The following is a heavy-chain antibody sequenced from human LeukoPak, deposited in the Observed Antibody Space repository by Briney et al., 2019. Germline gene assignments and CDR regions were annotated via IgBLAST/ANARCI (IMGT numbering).Heavy chain of an antibody. J-gene: IGHJ4*02. CDR1: GGSISSSSYY. Sequence: SETLSLTCTVSGGSISSSSYYWGWIRQPPGKGLEWIGSIYYSGSTYYNPSLKSRVTISVDTSKNQFSLKLSSVTAADTAVYYCARQGDGYKFDYWGQGTLATVSS. CDR2: IYYSGST. D-gene: IGHD5-12*01. CDR3: ARQGDGYKFDY. V-gene: IGHV4-39*01.